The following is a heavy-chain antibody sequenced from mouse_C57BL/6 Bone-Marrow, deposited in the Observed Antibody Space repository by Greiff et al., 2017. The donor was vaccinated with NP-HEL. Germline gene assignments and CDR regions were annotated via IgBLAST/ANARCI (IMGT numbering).Heavy chain of an antibody. CDR2: ISDGGSYT. V-gene: IGHV5-4*01. CDR1: GFTFSSYA. J-gene: IGHJ2*01. CDR3: SRDKDYYFDY. Sequence: EVQVVESGGGLVKPGGSLKLSCAASGFTFSSYAMSWVRQTPEKRLEWVATISDGGSYTYYPANVQGRFTISRDNAKNNLYLQMSHLKSEDTAMYYCSRDKDYYFDYWGQGTTLTVSS.